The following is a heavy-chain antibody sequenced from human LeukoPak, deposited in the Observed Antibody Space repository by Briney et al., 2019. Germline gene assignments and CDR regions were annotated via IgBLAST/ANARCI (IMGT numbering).Heavy chain of an antibody. CDR1: GFTFSNAW. CDR2: IKSKTDGGTT. Sequence: GGSLRLSCAASGFTFSNAWMSWVRQAPGKGLEWVGRIKSKTDGGTTDYAAPVKGRFTISRDDSKNTLYLQMNSLKTEDTAVYYCTTEDPIVVVPFDYWGQGTLVTVSS. J-gene: IGHJ4*02. D-gene: IGHD2-21*01. CDR3: TTEDPIVVVPFDY. V-gene: IGHV3-15*01.